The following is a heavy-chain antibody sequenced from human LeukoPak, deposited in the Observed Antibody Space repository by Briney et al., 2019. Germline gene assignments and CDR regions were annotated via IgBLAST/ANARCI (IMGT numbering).Heavy chain of an antibody. V-gene: IGHV4-39*01. D-gene: IGHD2-21*01. J-gene: IGHJ4*02. CDR2: IYYCGST. Sequence: PSGTLSLTRTVSVGSLSGINYYWGWIRQPRGEWLEWISSIYYCGSTYYNPSLKSRVTISADTTKNKFNLKLSYVTAADTAVYYCAIHFYGGYPLLAYSLVYWGQGALVTVSS. CDR3: AIHFYGGYPLLAYSLVY. CDR1: VGSLSGINYY.